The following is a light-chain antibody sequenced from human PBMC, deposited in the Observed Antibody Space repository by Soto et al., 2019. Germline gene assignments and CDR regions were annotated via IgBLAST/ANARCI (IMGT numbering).Light chain of an antibody. V-gene: IGKV3-20*01. CDR3: QQYGSSFT. J-gene: IGKJ3*01. CDR1: QSVSSSY. CDR2: CAS. Sequence: EIVLTQSPGTLSLSAGERATLSCRASQSVSSSYLAWYQQKPGQAPRLLIYCASSRATGIPDRFSGSGSGTDFTLIISRLEPEDFAVYYCQQYGSSFTFGPGTKV.